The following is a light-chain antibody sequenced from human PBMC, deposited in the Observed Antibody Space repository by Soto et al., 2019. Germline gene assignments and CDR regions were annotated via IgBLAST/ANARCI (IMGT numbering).Light chain of an antibody. CDR3: QQRANWPLT. Sequence: EIVLTQSPATLSLSPGERATLSCRASQSVSSYFAWYQQKPGQAPRLLIYDASNRATGIPARFSGSGSGTYFTLTIRSLEPEDFEVYYCQQRANWPLTFGQGPSVEIK. CDR2: DAS. J-gene: IGKJ1*01. V-gene: IGKV3-11*01. CDR1: QSVSSY.